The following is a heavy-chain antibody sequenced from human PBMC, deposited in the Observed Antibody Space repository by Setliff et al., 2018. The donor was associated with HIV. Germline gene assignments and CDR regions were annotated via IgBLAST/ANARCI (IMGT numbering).Heavy chain of an antibody. V-gene: IGHV1-69*02. CDR3: VRGVQSPPHYSYYYMDV. J-gene: IGHJ6*03. CDR2: IIPILGVA. CDR1: RSTFNSHT. D-gene: IGHD3-3*01. Sequence: SVKVSCKASRSTFNSHTINWVRQAPGQGLDWMGRIIPILGVANYAQRFQGKVTITADKSTSTAYMELTSLGFDDTAMYYCVRGVQSPPHYSYYYMDVWGKGTMVTVSS.